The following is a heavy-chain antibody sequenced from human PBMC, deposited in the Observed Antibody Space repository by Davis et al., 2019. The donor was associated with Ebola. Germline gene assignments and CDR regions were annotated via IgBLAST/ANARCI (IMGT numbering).Heavy chain of an antibody. J-gene: IGHJ6*02. CDR3: ARDGRSYYYGMDV. D-gene: IGHD3-10*01. CDR2: ISSSSSYI. CDR1: GFTFSSYS. V-gene: IGHV3-21*01. Sequence: GESLKISCAASGFTFSSYSMNWVRQAPGKGLEWVSSISSSSSYIYYADSVKGRFTISRDNAKNSLYLQMNSLRAEDTAVYYCARDGRSYYYGMDVWGQGTTVTVSS.